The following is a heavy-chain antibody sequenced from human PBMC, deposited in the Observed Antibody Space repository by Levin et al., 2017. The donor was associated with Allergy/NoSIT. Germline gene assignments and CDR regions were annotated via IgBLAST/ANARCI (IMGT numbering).Heavy chain of an antibody. CDR2: IYPGDSDT. V-gene: IGHV5-51*01. CDR3: ARHYCSGGSCYSSGWFDP. J-gene: IGHJ5*02. CDR1: GYSFTSYW. D-gene: IGHD2-15*01. Sequence: GESLKISCKGSGYSFTSYWIGWVRQMPGKGLEWMGIIYPGDSDTRYSPSFQGQVTISADKSISTAYLQWSSLKASDTAMYYCARHYCSGGSCYSSGWFDPWGQGTLVTVSS.